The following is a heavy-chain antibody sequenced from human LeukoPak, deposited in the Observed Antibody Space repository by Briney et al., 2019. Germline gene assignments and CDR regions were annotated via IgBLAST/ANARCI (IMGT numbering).Heavy chain of an antibody. Sequence: GGSLRLSCAASGFTFSNYWMHWVRQAPGKGLVWVSRIKSDGSSTSYTDSVKGRFTISRDNAKNTLYLQMNSLRAEDTAVYYCARAVGNSEDFDYWGQGTLVTVSS. D-gene: IGHD4-23*01. CDR1: GFTFSNYW. V-gene: IGHV3-74*01. CDR2: IKSDGSST. J-gene: IGHJ4*02. CDR3: ARAVGNSEDFDY.